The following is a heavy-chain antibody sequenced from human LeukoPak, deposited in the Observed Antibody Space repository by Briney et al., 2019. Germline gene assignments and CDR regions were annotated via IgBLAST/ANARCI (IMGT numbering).Heavy chain of an antibody. Sequence: GGSLRLSCAASGFTFSSYEMNWVRRAPGKGLEWVAVIWYDGSNKYYADSVKGRFTISRDNSKNTLYLQMNSLRAEDTAVYYCARRPYSSGWYVDYWGQGTLVTVSS. V-gene: IGHV3-33*08. CDR2: IWYDGSNK. CDR1: GFTFSSYE. CDR3: ARRPYSSGWYVDY. D-gene: IGHD6-19*01. J-gene: IGHJ4*02.